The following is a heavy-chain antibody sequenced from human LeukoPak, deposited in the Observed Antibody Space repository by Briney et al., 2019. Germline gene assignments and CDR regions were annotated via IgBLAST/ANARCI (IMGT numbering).Heavy chain of an antibody. V-gene: IGHV3-21*01. Sequence: GGSLRLSCAASGFTFSSYSMTWVRQAPGKGLEWVSSISSSSYIYYADSVKGRFTISRDNAKNSLYLQMNSLRAEDTAVYYCAREYCSGGSCRFDYWGQGTLVTVSS. J-gene: IGHJ4*02. CDR1: GFTFSSYS. CDR2: ISSSSYI. CDR3: AREYCSGGSCRFDY. D-gene: IGHD2-15*01.